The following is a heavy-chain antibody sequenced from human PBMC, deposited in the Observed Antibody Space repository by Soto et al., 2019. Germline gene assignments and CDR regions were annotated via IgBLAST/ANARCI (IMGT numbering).Heavy chain of an antibody. CDR3: AKAICSGISIFRVVTLDEAYDI. CDR1: GFTFSSYA. CDR2: ISGSGGST. Sequence: GGSLRLSCAASGFTFSSYAMSWVRQAPGKGLEWVSAISGSGGSTYYADSVKGRFTISRDNSKNTLYLQMNSLRAEDTAVYYCAKAICSGISIFRVVTLDEAYDIWGQRTMVTVSS. V-gene: IGHV3-23*01. D-gene: IGHD3-3*01. J-gene: IGHJ3*02.